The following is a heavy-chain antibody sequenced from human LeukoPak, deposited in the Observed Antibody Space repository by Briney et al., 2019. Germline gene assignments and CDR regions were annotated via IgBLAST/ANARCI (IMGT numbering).Heavy chain of an antibody. D-gene: IGHD3-22*01. V-gene: IGHV1-2*02. CDR1: RYTFTGYY. J-gene: IGHJ4*02. CDR2: INPNIGGT. CDR3: ARGIQYYNHSGAYLDY. Sequence: ASVEDSCKPSRYTFTGYYMHWVRQTPGQGVERMGWINPNIGGTNYAQKFQGTVTMTRGTSISTAYMELSRLRSDDTVMDYCARGIQYYNHSGAYLDYWGQGTLVTASS.